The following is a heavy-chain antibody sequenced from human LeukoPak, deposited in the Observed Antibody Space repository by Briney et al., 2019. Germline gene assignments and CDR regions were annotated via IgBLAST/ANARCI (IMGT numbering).Heavy chain of an antibody. CDR2: IYYSGST. CDR1: GGSIGGTDYY. V-gene: IGHV4-39*01. Sequence: SETLSLTCTVSGGSIGGTDYYWGWIRQPPGRGLEWIAVIYYSGSTYYNPSLKSRVTISVDTSKNQFSLKLASVTAADTALYYCARRDRYYFFDYWGQGTLVTVSS. J-gene: IGHJ4*02. CDR3: ARRDRYYFFDY. D-gene: IGHD3-16*01.